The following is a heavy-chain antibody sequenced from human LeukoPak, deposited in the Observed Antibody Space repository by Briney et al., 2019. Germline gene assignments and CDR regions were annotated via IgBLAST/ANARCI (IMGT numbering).Heavy chain of an antibody. CDR2: IYYSGST. D-gene: IGHD7-27*01. J-gene: IGHJ4*02. CDR1: GGSISSGGYY. Sequence: SETLSLTCTVSGGSISSGGYYWSWIRQHPGKGLEWIGYIYYSGSTYYNPSLKSRVTISVDTSKNQFSLKLSSVTAADTAVYYCARNPNYWGYFDYWGQGTLVTVSS. V-gene: IGHV4-31*03. CDR3: ARNPNYWGYFDY.